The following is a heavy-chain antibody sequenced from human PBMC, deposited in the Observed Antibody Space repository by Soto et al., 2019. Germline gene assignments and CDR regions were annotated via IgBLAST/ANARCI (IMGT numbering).Heavy chain of an antibody. Sequence: GGSLRLSCAASGFTFSTFAMTWVRQTPGKGLEWVSGISGSGGYTYYADSVKGRFIISRDNSKNTLYLQMNSLRAEDTAVYYCAKVRPGIDYWGQGTLVTVSS. CDR2: ISGSGGYT. J-gene: IGHJ4*02. V-gene: IGHV3-23*01. CDR1: GFTFSTFA. CDR3: AKVRPGIDY.